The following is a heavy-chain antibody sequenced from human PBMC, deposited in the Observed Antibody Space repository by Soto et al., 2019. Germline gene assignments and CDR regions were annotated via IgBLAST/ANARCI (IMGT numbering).Heavy chain of an antibody. Sequence: SETLSLTCTVSCGSIFGGVYYWTWIRQPPGKGLDWIGYIYYSGNTYYNPSLKSRVTISVDTSKKQFALKLSSVTAADTAVYYCARERYDFWSGYRAWGVVYDYWGQGTLVNVSS. CDR2: IYYSGNT. V-gene: IGHV4-30-4*02. D-gene: IGHD3-3*01. CDR1: CGSIFGGVYY. J-gene: IGHJ4*02. CDR3: ARERYDFWSGYRAWGVVYDY.